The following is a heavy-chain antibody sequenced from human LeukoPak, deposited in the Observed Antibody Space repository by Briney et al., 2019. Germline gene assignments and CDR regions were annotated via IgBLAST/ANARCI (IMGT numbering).Heavy chain of an antibody. Sequence: PGGSLRLSCAASGFTFSDHYMSWIRQAPGKGLEWVSYISHTGTTMYYADSVKGRFTLSRDNARNSLYLQMNSLRAEDTAVYYCARGHWGLDSWGQGALVSVSS. CDR2: ISHTGTTM. J-gene: IGHJ4*02. V-gene: IGHV3-11*04. D-gene: IGHD7-27*01. CDR3: ARGHWGLDS. CDR1: GFTFSDHY.